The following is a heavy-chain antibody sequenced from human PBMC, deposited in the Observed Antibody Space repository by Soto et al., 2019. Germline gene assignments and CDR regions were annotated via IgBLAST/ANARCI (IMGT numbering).Heavy chain of an antibody. CDR2: LKSKAHGWTT. V-gene: IGHV3-15*07. CDR3: ASYRDSSGLRRYDY. J-gene: IGHJ4*02. D-gene: IGHD3-22*01. Sequence: EVQLEESGGGLIKPGESLTLSCAASDFILSDAWMKWVRQAPGKGLEWVGRLKSKAHGWTTDYAAPLQGRCTILRDDLKNTLYLQMNSLQTEDTDMYYCASYRDSSGLRRYDYWGQGALVTVSS. CDR1: DFILSDAW.